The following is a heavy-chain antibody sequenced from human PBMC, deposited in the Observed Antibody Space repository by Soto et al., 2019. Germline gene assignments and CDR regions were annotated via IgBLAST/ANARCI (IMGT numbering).Heavy chain of an antibody. Sequence: PSETLSLTCTVSCGSISSYYWSWIRQPPGKGLEWIGYIYYSGSTNYNPSLKSRVTISVDTSKNQFSLKLSSVTAADTAVYYCARARLYCSGGSCYSPYYYYYGMDVWGQGTTVTVSS. CDR3: ARARLYCSGGSCYSPYYYYYGMDV. V-gene: IGHV4-59*01. D-gene: IGHD2-15*01. J-gene: IGHJ6*02. CDR1: CGSISSYY. CDR2: IYYSGST.